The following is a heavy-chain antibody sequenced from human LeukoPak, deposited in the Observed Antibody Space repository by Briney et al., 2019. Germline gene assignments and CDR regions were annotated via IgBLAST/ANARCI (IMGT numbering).Heavy chain of an antibody. CDR1: GFTFSSYG. CDR2: ISDDGSNN. J-gene: IGHJ5*02. D-gene: IGHD3-16*02. V-gene: IGHV3-30*18. Sequence: PGRSLRLSCAASGFTFSSYGMHWVRQAPGKGLEWVAVISDDGSNNYYADSVKGRFTISRDNSKNTLYLQMNGLRAEDTAVYYCAKDGVWGSYRANWFDPWGQGTLVTVSS. CDR3: AKDGVWGSYRANWFDP.